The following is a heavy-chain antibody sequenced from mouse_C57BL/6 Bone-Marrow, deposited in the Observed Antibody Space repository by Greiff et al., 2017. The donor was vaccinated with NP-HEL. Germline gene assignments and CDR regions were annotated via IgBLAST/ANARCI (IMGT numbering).Heavy chain of an antibody. CDR1: GYTFTSYG. D-gene: IGHD6-2*01. CDR2: IYPRSGNT. V-gene: IGHV1-81*01. J-gene: IGHJ1*01. CDR3: AREGPVSYWYIDV. Sequence: QVQLQQSGAELARPGASVKLSCKASGYTFTSYGISWVKQRTGQGLEWIGEIYPRSGNTYYNEKCKGKATLTEDKCSSTAYMELRSLTSEDSAVYFYAREGPVSYWYIDVWGPETTVTVSS.